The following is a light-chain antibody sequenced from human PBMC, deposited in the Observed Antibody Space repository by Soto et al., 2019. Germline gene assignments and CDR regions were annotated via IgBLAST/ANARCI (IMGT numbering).Light chain of an antibody. V-gene: IGKV3-20*01. Sequence: LCWPAGAKVALTCRASQSVGSYLAWYQQKPGQPPRLLIYGASSRATGIPDRFSGSGSGTDFTLTISRLEPEDFAVFYCQHYDSLPITFGQGTRLEIK. CDR1: QSVGSY. CDR3: QHYDSLPIT. J-gene: IGKJ5*01. CDR2: GAS.